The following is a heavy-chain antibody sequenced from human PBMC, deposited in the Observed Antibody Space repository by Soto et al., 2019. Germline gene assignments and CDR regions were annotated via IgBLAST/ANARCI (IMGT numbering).Heavy chain of an antibody. CDR3: AKKVVPVTGSDWFDT. CDR2: IGGNAGST. D-gene: IGHD4-4*01. CDR1: GFTFSSYA. V-gene: IGHV3-23*01. Sequence: GGSLRLSCAASGFTFSSYAMFWVRQAPGKGLEWVSSIGGNAGSTFYAGSVKGRFTISRDNSRNTLYLQMNSLRAEDTAVYYCAKKVVPVTGSDWFDTWGQGTLVTVSS. J-gene: IGHJ5*02.